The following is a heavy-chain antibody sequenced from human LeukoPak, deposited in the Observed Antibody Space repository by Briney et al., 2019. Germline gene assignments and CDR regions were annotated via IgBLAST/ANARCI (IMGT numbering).Heavy chain of an antibody. CDR2: INPTGGGT. CDR1: GYTFTSYY. CDR3: ARDNSVGDNAWWFDP. Sequence: WASVKVSCKASGYTFTSYYMHWVRQAPGQGLEWMGLINPTGGGTGYAQKFQGRVTMTRDMSTSTDYMELSSLRSEDTAIYYCARDNSVGDNAWWFDPWGQGTLVTVSS. V-gene: IGHV1-46*01. J-gene: IGHJ5*02. D-gene: IGHD1-26*01.